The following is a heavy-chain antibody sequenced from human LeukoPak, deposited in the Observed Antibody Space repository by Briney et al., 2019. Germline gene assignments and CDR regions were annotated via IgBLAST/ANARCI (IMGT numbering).Heavy chain of an antibody. Sequence: SETLSLTCTVSGGSISSSSYYWGWIRQPPGKGLEWIGSIYYSGSTNYNPSLKSRVTMSVDTSKNQFSLKLSSVTAADTAVYYCARDPRAAADPNWFDPWGQGTLVTVSS. CDR2: IYYSGST. J-gene: IGHJ5*02. CDR3: ARDPRAAADPNWFDP. V-gene: IGHV4-39*07. D-gene: IGHD6-13*01. CDR1: GGSISSSSYY.